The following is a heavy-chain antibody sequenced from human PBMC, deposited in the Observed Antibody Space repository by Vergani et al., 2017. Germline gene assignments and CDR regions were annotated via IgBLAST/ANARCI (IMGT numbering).Heavy chain of an antibody. V-gene: IGHV3-49*03. CDR1: GFTFGDYA. D-gene: IGHD3-22*01. CDR3: TREVEYYYDSSGYYSYFDY. Sequence: EVQLLESGGGLVQPGGSLRLSCTASGFTFGDYAMSWFRQAPGKGLEWVGFIRSKAYGGTTEYAESVKGRFTISRDDSKSIAYLQMNSLKTEDTAVYYCTREVEYYYDSSGYYSYFDYWGQGTLVTVSS. J-gene: IGHJ4*02. CDR2: IRSKAYGGTT.